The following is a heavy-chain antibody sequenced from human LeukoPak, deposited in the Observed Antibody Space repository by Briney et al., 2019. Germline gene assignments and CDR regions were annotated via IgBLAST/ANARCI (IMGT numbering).Heavy chain of an antibody. CDR1: GGSISSGSYY. J-gene: IGHJ5*02. CDR2: IYTSGST. D-gene: IGHD6-13*01. V-gene: IGHV4-61*02. CDR3: ARESIAAARDWFDP. Sequence: PSETLSLTCIVSGGSISSGSYYWSWIRQPAGKGLEWIGRIYTSGSTNYNPSLKSRVTISVDTSKNQFSLKLSSVTAADTAVYYCARESIAAARDWFDPWGQGTLVTVSS.